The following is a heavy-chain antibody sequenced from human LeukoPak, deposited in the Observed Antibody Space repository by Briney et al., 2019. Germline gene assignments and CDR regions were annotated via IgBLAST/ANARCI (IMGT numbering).Heavy chain of an antibody. CDR2: ISAYNGNT. CDR3: ARVRYDSSGYYYVDY. CDR1: GYTVISYG. J-gene: IGHJ4*02. V-gene: IGHV1-18*01. Sequence: ASVEVSGKASGYTVISYGISWVRQAPGQGLEWMGWISAYNGNTNYAQKLQGRITMTTDTSTSTVYMELRSLRSDDTAVYYCARVRYDSSGYYYVDYWGQGTLVTVSS. D-gene: IGHD3-22*01.